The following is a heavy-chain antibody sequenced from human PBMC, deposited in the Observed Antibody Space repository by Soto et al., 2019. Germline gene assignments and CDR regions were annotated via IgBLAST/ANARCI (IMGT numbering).Heavy chain of an antibody. CDR3: ARTPRLKAYGMDV. D-gene: IGHD2-21*02. Sequence: SETLSLTCTVSGGSISSGGYYWSWIRQHPGKGLEWIGYIYYSGSTYYNPSLKSRVTISVDTSKNQFSLKLSSVTAADTAVYYCARTPRLKAYGMDVWGQGTTVTVSS. J-gene: IGHJ6*02. V-gene: IGHV4-31*03. CDR1: GGSISSGGYY. CDR2: IYYSGST.